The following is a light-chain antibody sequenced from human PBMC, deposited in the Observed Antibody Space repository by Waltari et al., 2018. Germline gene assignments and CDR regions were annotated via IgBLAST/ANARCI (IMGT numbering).Light chain of an antibody. Sequence: ELVLTQSPATLSASPGDRPTLPCRPSEVVCRTLAGYHQKPRQPPRLLIYGASNRATGIPDRFSGTGSETDFSLTISSLDPEDFAVYCCQHYRRLPVTYGQGTKVAIK. CDR3: QHYRRLPVT. CDR2: GAS. J-gene: IGKJ1*01. V-gene: IGKV3-20*01. CDR1: EVVCRTL.